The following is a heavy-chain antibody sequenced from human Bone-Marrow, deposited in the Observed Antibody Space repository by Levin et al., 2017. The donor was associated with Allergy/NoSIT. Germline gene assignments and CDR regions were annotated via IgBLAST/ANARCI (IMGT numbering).Heavy chain of an antibody. Sequence: PGGSLRLSCAASGFTFRSYDMHWVRQAPGKGLEWVSSISGSGTSTYYADSVKGRFTISRDNSKNTLYLQMNSLRGEDTAVYYCAKRHYYGSGGFDSWGQGTLVTVSS. J-gene: IGHJ5*01. D-gene: IGHD3-10*01. CDR2: ISGSGTST. CDR1: GFTFRSYD. V-gene: IGHV3-23*01. CDR3: AKRHYYGSGGFDS.